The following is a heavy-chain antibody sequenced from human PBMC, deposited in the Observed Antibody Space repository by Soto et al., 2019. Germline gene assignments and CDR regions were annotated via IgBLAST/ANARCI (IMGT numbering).Heavy chain of an antibody. D-gene: IGHD5-12*01. CDR3: ARAPIVATIYKYYFDY. Sequence: SETLSLTCAVYVGSFSGYYWSWIRQPPGKGLEWIGEINHSGSTNYNPSLKSRVTISVDTSKNQFSLKLSSVTAADTAVYYCARAPIVATIYKYYFDYWGQGTLVTVSS. J-gene: IGHJ4*02. CDR1: VGSFSGYY. V-gene: IGHV4-34*01. CDR2: INHSGST.